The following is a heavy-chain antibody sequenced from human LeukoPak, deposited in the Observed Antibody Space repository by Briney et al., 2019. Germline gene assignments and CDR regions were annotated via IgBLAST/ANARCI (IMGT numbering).Heavy chain of an antibody. J-gene: IGHJ4*02. CDR2: ISYDGSNK. D-gene: IGHD5-12*01. Sequence: GGSLRLSCAASGFTFSSYAMHWVRQAPGKGLEWVAVISYDGSNKYYADSMKGRFTISRDNSKNTLYLQMNSLRAEDTAVYYCARVYGGYVLWYYFDYWGQGTLVTVSS. CDR3: ARVYGGYVLWYYFDY. CDR1: GFTFSSYA. V-gene: IGHV3-30-3*01.